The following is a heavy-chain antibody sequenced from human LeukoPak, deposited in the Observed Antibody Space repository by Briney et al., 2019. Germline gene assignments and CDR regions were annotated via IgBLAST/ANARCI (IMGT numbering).Heavy chain of an antibody. CDR3: ARDGTCGGDCPDAFDI. Sequence: GASVKVSCKASGGTFSSYAISWVRQAPGQGLEWMGRIIPIFGTANYAQKFQGRVTITTDESTSTAYMELSSLSSEDTAVYYCARDGTCGGDCPDAFDIWGQGTMVTVSS. CDR2: IIPIFGTA. D-gene: IGHD2-21*02. CDR1: GGTFSSYA. V-gene: IGHV1-69*05. J-gene: IGHJ3*02.